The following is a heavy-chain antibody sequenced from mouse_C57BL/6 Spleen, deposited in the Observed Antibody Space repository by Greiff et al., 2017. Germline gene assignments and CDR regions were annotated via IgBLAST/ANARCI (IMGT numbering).Heavy chain of an antibody. V-gene: IGHV1-54*01. Sequence: VQLKQSGAELVRPGTSVKVSCKASGYAFTNYLIEWVKQRPGQGLEWIGVINPGSGGTNYNEKFKGKATLTADKSSSTAYMQLSSLTSEDSAVYFCARLGYDDYFDYWGQGTTLTVSS. J-gene: IGHJ2*01. CDR3: ARLGYDDYFDY. CDR1: GYAFTNYL. CDR2: INPGSGGT. D-gene: IGHD2-3*01.